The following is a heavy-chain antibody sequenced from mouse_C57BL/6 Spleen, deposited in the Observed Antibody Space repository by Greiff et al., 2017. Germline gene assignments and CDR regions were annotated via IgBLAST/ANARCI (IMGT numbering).Heavy chain of an antibody. CDR1: GFTFSDYY. J-gene: IGHJ1*03. CDR3: ARDRPATVVDWYFDV. V-gene: IGHV5-16*01. Sequence: DVQLVESEGGLVQPGSSMKLSCTASGFTFSDYYMAWVRQVPEKGLEWVANINYDGSSTYYLDSLKSRFIISRDNAKNILYLQMSSLKSEDTATYYCARDRPATVVDWYFDVWGTGTTVTVSS. D-gene: IGHD1-1*01. CDR2: INYDGSST.